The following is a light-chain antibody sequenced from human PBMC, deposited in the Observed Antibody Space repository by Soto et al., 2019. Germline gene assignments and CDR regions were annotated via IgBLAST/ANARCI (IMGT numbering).Light chain of an antibody. CDR3: LQHNTSPLT. V-gene: IGKV1-17*03. CDR2: AAS. CDR1: QGINNY. J-gene: IGKJ4*01. Sequence: DIQMTQSPSAVSASVGDRVTITCRASQGINNYLAWFQQKPGKAPKRLIYAASTLQTGVPSRFSGSGSGTESTLTISSLQPEDFATYYCLQHNTSPLTFGGGTKVDIK.